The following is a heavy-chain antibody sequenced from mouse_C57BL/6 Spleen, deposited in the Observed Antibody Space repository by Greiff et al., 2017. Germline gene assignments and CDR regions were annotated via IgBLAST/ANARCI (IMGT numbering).Heavy chain of an antibody. J-gene: IGHJ4*01. D-gene: IGHD2-4*01. CDR2: IRNKANGYTT. Sequence: DVHLVESGGGLVQPGGSLSLSCAASGFTFTDYYMSWVRQPPGKALEWLGFIRNKANGYTTEYSASVKGRFTISRDNSQSILYLQMNALRAEDSATYYCARPRLHDYDLYYAMDYWGQGTSVTVSS. CDR1: GFTFTDYY. CDR3: ARPRLHDYDLYYAMDY. V-gene: IGHV7-3*01.